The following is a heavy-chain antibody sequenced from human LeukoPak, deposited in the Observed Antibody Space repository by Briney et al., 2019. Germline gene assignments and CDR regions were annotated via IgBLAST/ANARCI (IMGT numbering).Heavy chain of an antibody. V-gene: IGHV3-7*01. CDR3: ARGIGSDY. J-gene: IGHJ4*02. D-gene: IGHD3-16*02. Sequence: GGSLRLSCGASGFTFSSYGMSWVRQAPGKGLEWVANIKQDGSEKYYVDSVKGRFTISRDNAKNSLYLQINSLRAEDTAVYYCARGIGSDYWGQGTLVTVSS. CDR2: IKQDGSEK. CDR1: GFTFSSYG.